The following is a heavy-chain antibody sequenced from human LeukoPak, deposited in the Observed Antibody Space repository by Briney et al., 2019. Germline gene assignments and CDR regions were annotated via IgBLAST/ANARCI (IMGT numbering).Heavy chain of an antibody. J-gene: IGHJ6*02. CDR2: INPSGGST. Sequence: ASVKVSCKTSGYTFTSYYMHWVRQAPGQGLEWMGIINPSGGSTSYAQKFQGRVTMTRDTSTSTVYMELSSLRSEDTAVYYCARGVTMVRGVKFLAYYYYGMDVWGQGTTVTVSS. CDR1: GYTFTSYY. D-gene: IGHD3-10*01. CDR3: ARGVTMVRGVKFLAYYYYGMDV. V-gene: IGHV1-46*01.